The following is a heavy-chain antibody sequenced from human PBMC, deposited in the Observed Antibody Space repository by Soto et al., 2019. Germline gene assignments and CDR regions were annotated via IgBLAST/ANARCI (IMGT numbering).Heavy chain of an antibody. CDR2: TYYRSRWYS. CDR3: ARSEEDSDYYYYGLDV. V-gene: IGHV6-1*01. D-gene: IGHD2-15*01. CDR1: GDSVSSSSVA. J-gene: IGHJ6*02. Sequence: SQTLSLTCVISGDSVSSSSVAWNWVRQSPSRGLEWLGRTYYRSRWYSDFAVSVRGRIVINADTSKNQFSLQLNSVTPEYTAVYFCARSEEDSDYYYYGLDVWGQGTTVTVSS.